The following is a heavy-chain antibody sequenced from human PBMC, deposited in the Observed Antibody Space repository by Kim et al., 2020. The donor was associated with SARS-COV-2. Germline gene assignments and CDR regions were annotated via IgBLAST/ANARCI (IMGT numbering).Heavy chain of an antibody. CDR3: TRGRGYDFWSGYSTNPHFDI. J-gene: IGHJ3*02. V-gene: IGHV3-49*03. D-gene: IGHD3-3*01. CDR1: GFTFGDYA. Sequence: GGSLRLSCTASGFTFGDYAMSWFRQAPGKGLEWVGFIRSKAYGGTTEYAASVKGRFTISRDDSKSIAYLQMNSLKTEDTAVYYCTRGRGYDFWSGYSTNPHFDIWGQGTMVTVSS. CDR2: IRSKAYGGTT.